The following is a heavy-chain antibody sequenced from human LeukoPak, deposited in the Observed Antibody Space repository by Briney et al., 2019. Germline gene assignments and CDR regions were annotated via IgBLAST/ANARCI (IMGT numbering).Heavy chain of an antibody. V-gene: IGHV4-39*01. D-gene: IGHD6-6*01. CDR2: IYYSGST. Sequence: SETLSLTCTVSGGSISSSSYYWGWIRQPPGKGLEWIGSIYYSGSTYYNPSLKSRVTISVDTSKNQFSLKLSSVTAADTAVYYCARRWGSGSSSSEAFDYWGQGTLVTVSS. CDR1: GGSISSSSYY. CDR3: ARRWGSGSSSSEAFDY. J-gene: IGHJ4*02.